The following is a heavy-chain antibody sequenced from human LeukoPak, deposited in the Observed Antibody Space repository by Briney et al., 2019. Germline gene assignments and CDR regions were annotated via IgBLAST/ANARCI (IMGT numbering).Heavy chain of an antibody. CDR1: GYTFTSYD. Sequence: ASVKVSCKASGYTFTSYDINWVRQAPGQGLEWMGWINPNSGGTNYAQKFQGRVTMTRDTSISTAYMELSRLRSDDTAVYYCARESYGSGSYERVDYWGQGTLVTVSS. CDR3: ARESYGSGSYERVDY. CDR2: INPNSGGT. V-gene: IGHV1-2*02. D-gene: IGHD3-10*01. J-gene: IGHJ4*02.